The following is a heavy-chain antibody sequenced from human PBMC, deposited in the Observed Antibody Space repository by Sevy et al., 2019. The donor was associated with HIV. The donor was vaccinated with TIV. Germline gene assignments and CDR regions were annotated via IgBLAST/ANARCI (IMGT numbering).Heavy chain of an antibody. CDR1: GFTLSKYS. J-gene: IGHJ4*02. D-gene: IGHD2-8*01. V-gene: IGHV3-23*01. CDR3: AREGCTKPHDY. Sequence: GGSLRLSCAASGFTLSKYSMSWVRQPPGKGLEWVSTLSFGCGKINYAYSVEGRFTISRDNSKSSVYLQMNNLRPEDTAVYYCAREGCTKPHDYWGQGTLVTVSS. CDR2: LSFGCGKI.